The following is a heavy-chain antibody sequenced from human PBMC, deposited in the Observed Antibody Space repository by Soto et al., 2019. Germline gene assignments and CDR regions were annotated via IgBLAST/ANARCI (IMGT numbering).Heavy chain of an antibody. CDR3: ARGAVQMVYAMSFQH. Sequence: ASVKVSCKASGYTFTSYGISWVRQAPGQGLEWMGWISAYNGNTNYAQKLQGRVTMTTDTSTSTAYMELRSLRSDDTAVYYCARGAVQMVYAMSFQHWGQGTLVTVSS. CDR1: GYTFTSYG. V-gene: IGHV1-18*01. CDR2: ISAYNGNT. D-gene: IGHD2-8*01. J-gene: IGHJ1*01.